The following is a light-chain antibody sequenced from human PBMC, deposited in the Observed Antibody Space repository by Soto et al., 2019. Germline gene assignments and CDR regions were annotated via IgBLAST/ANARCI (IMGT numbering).Light chain of an antibody. CDR3: AAWDDSLNGLI. Sequence: QSVLTQPPSASGTPGQRVTISCSGSSSNIGSNTVNWYQQLPGTAPKLLIYSNNQRPSGVPARFSGSKSGTSASLAISGLQSEDEADYYCAAWDDSLNGLIFGGGTKL. CDR2: SNN. J-gene: IGLJ2*01. CDR1: SSNIGSNT. V-gene: IGLV1-44*01.